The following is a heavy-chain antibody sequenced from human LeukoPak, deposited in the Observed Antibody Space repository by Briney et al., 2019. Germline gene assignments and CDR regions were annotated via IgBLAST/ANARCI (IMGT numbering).Heavy chain of an antibody. D-gene: IGHD2-15*01. CDR3: AKLGAAGAFFDY. CDR2: IQYDGSNK. Sequence: GGSLRLSCAASGFTFSNYGMHWVRQAPGKGLEWVAFIQYDGSNKYYADSVKGRFTISRDNSKNTLYLQMNSLRAEDTAVYFCAKLGAAGAFFDYWGQETLVTVSS. V-gene: IGHV3-30*02. CDR1: GFTFSNYG. J-gene: IGHJ4*02.